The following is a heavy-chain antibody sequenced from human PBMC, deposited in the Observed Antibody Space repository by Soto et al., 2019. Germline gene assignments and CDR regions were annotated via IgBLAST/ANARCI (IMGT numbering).Heavy chain of an antibody. J-gene: IGHJ6*02. D-gene: IGHD3-3*01. Sequence: QVQLVQSGAEVKKPGSSVKVSCKASGGTFSSYAISWVRQAPGQGLEWMGGIIPIFGTANYAQKFQGRVTITADESTSTAYMELSSLRSEDTAVYYCARGRGDYDFWSGYHPRHGDYYGMDVWGQGTTVTVSS. CDR2: IIPIFGTA. CDR1: GGTFSSYA. V-gene: IGHV1-69*01. CDR3: ARGRGDYDFWSGYHPRHGDYYGMDV.